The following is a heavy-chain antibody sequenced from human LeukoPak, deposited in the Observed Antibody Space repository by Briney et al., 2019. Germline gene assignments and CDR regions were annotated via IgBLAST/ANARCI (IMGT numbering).Heavy chain of an antibody. CDR3: ARDYYGSGTYYKDY. CDR2: IIPVFGTA. Sequence: ASVKVSCKASGVTLSSFTITWVRQAPGQGLEWMGGIIPVFGTANYAQKFQGRVTITADESTRTAYMELTSLRSDDTAVYYCARDYYGSGTYYKDYWGQGTLVTVSS. D-gene: IGHD3-10*01. CDR1: GVTLSSFT. V-gene: IGHV1-69*13. J-gene: IGHJ4*02.